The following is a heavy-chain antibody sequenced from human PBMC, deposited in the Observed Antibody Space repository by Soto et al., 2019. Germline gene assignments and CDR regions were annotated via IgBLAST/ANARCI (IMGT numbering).Heavy chain of an antibody. CDR1: GGSISSSSYY. CDR3: ATSYGNAWYTY. D-gene: IGHD6-13*01. CDR2: IYYSGCT. Sequence: PSETLSLTCTVSGGSISSSSYYWGWIRQPPGKGLEWIGYIYYSGCTHYNLSLKSRLTISVDTSKNQFTLQLTSVTAADTAVYYCATSYGNAWYTYWGQGTQVTVSS. J-gene: IGHJ4*02. V-gene: IGHV4-39*06.